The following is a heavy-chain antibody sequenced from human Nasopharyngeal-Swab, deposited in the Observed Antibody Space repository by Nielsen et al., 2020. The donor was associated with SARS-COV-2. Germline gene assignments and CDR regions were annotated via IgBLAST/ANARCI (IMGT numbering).Heavy chain of an antibody. CDR3: AKDTGHYYGSGLHDAFDI. D-gene: IGHD3-10*01. Sequence: GGSLRLSCAASGFTFDDYAMHWVRQAPGKGLDWVSGISWNSGSIGYADSVKGRFTISRDNAKNSLYLQMNSLRAEDTALYYCAKDTGHYYGSGLHDAFDIWGQGTMVTVSS. J-gene: IGHJ3*02. CDR1: GFTFDDYA. V-gene: IGHV3-9*01. CDR2: ISWNSGSI.